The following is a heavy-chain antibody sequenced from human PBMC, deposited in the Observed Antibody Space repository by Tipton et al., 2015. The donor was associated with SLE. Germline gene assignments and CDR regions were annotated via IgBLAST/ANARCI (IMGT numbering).Heavy chain of an antibody. CDR3: ARATDWNLSPDV. D-gene: IGHD1-7*01. Sequence: LRLSCAVSGFLVTYNYMSWVRQLPGKGLEWIGYIYYSGNTYYNPSLGSRLTISVDTSKDQFSLRLTSVTAADTAVYYCARATDWNLSPDVWGKGTTVTVSS. CDR1: GFLVTYNY. V-gene: IGHV4-31*02. CDR2: IYYSGNT. J-gene: IGHJ6*04.